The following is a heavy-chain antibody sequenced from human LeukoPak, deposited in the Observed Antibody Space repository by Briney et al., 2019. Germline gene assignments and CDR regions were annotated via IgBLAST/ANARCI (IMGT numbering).Heavy chain of an antibody. J-gene: IGHJ4*02. D-gene: IGHD5-18*01. V-gene: IGHV5-51*01. CDR2: IYPGDSDT. CDR1: GCTFTSYW. Sequence: PGESLKISCKGSGCTFTSYWIGWVRQMPGKGLEWMGIIYPGDSDTRYSPSFQGQVTISADKSISTAYLQWSSLKASDTAMYYCARHEEGGYSYGLGDYWGQGTLVTVSS. CDR3: ARHEEGGYSYGLGDY.